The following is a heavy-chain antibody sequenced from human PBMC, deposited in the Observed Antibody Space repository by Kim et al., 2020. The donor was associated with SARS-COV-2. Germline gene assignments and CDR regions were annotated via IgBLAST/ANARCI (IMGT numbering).Heavy chain of an antibody. Sequence: ASVKVSCKASGYTFTSYYMHWVRQAPGQGLEWMGIINPSGGSTSYAQKFQGRVTMTRDTSTSTVYMELSSLRSEDTAVYYCARVARPGYSYGYRYYYGMDVWGQGTTVTVSS. J-gene: IGHJ6*02. CDR2: INPSGGST. CDR3: ARVARPGYSYGYRYYYGMDV. V-gene: IGHV1-46*01. D-gene: IGHD5-18*01. CDR1: GYTFTSYY.